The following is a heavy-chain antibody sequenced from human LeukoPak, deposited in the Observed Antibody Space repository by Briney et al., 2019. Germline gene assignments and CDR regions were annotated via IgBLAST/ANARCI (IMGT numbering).Heavy chain of an antibody. Sequence: GGSLRLSCAASGFSFSSYEMNWVRQAPGKGLEWVSYISASGTTIYYADSVKGRFTISRDNAEKSLYLQMNSLRAEDTAVYYCARDATTHTIGWYDDAFYIWGHGTMVTVSS. CDR1: GFSFSSYE. D-gene: IGHD6-19*01. CDR3: ARDATTHTIGWYDDAFYI. CDR2: ISASGTTI. V-gene: IGHV3-48*03. J-gene: IGHJ3*02.